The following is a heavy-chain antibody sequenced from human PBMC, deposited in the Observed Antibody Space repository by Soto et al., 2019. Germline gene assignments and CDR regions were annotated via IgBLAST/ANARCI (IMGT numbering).Heavy chain of an antibody. D-gene: IGHD2-2*01. Sequence: QVQLVQSGAEVKKPGSSVKVSCKASGGTFSSYAISWVRQAPGQGLEWMGGIIPIFGTANYAQKFQGRVTITADESTSTAYMELSSLRSKDTAVYYCAREGRDIVVVPAAMPEYYYYGMDVWGQGTTVTVSS. CDR1: GGTFSSYA. V-gene: IGHV1-69*01. CDR3: AREGRDIVVVPAAMPEYYYYGMDV. CDR2: IIPIFGTA. J-gene: IGHJ6*02.